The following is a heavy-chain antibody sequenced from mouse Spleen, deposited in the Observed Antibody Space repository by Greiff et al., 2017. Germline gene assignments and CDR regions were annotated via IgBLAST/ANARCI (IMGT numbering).Heavy chain of an antibody. CDR1: GFNIKDYY. CDR3: TSYYRYYYAMDY. Sequence: VQLQQSGAELVRPGASVKLSCTASGFNIKDYYMHWVKQRPEQGLEWIGRIDPEDGDTEYAPKFQGKATMTADTSSNTAYLQLSSLTSEDTAVYYCTSYYRYYYAMDYWGLGTSVTVSS. J-gene: IGHJ4*01. D-gene: IGHD2-14*01. V-gene: IGHV14-1*01. CDR2: IDPEDGDT.